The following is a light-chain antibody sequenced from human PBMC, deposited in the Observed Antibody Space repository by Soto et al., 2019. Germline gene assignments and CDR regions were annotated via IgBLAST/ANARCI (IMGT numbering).Light chain of an antibody. Sequence: EIVMTQSPATLSVSPGERATLSCRASQSVSSNLAWYQQKPGQAPRLLIYGASTRATGIPARFSGSGSGTEFTLTINSLQSEDFAIYYCQRYNNGWTFGQGTKVEIK. CDR3: QRYNNGWT. V-gene: IGKV3-15*01. CDR2: GAS. CDR1: QSVSSN. J-gene: IGKJ1*01.